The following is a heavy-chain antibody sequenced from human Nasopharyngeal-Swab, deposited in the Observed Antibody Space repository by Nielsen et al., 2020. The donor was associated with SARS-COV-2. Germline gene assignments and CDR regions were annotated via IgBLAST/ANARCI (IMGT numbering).Heavy chain of an antibody. CDR3: AKDIGGKGSFYYYYGMDV. CDR1: GFTFSSYD. D-gene: IGHD4-23*01. CDR2: IGTAGDT. V-gene: IGHV3-13*01. J-gene: IGHJ6*02. Sequence: GESLKISCAASGFTFSSYDMHWVRQATGKRLEWVSLIGTAGDTDYPGSVKGRFSISRENAKSSLYLQMNSLRAEDTALYYCAKDIGGKGSFYYYYGMDVWGQGTTVTVSS.